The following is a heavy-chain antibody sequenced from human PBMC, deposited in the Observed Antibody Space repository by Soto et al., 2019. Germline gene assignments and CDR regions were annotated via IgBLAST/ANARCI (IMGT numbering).Heavy chain of an antibody. CDR1: GGSFSGYY. Sequence: SETSLTCAVYGGSFSGYYWSWIRQPPGKGLEWIGEINHSGSTNYNPSLKSRVTISVDTSKNQFSLKLSSVTAADTAVYYCARVRGDYWFDPWGQGTLVTVSS. CDR3: ARVRGDYWFDP. V-gene: IGHV4-34*01. CDR2: INHSGST. J-gene: IGHJ5*02. D-gene: IGHD2-21*02.